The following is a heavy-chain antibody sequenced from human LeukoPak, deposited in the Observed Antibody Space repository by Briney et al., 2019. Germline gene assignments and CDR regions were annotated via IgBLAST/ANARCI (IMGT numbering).Heavy chain of an antibody. V-gene: IGHV4-4*07. D-gene: IGHD4-23*01. Sequence: SETLSLTCTVSGGSISSYYWSWIRQPAGKGLEWIGRIYTSGSTNHNPSLKSRVTMSVDTSKNQFSLKLSSVTAADTAVYYCARDRPGLNYGGNSEPDYWGQGTLVTVSS. J-gene: IGHJ4*02. CDR2: IYTSGST. CDR3: ARDRPGLNYGGNSEPDY. CDR1: GGSISSYY.